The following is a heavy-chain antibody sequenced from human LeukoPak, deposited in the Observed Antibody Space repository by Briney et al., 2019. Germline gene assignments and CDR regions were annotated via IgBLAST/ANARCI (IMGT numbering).Heavy chain of an antibody. J-gene: IGHJ5*02. D-gene: IGHD2-2*01. CDR1: GGTFRSYA. Sequence: SVKVSCKASGGTFRSYAITWVRRAPGQGLEWMGGIIPIFGTANYARKFQDRVTITADESTSTAYMELSSLRSEDTAVYYCARDVRHRYCSSSSCYWGWLDPWGQGTLVTVSS. CDR2: IIPIFGTA. V-gene: IGHV1-69*13. CDR3: ARDVRHRYCSSSSCYWGWLDP.